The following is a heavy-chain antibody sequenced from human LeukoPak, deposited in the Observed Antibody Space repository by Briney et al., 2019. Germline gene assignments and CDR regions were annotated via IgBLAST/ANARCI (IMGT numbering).Heavy chain of an antibody. V-gene: IGHV3-13*04. J-gene: IGHJ5*02. D-gene: IGHD6-19*01. Sequence: GGSLRLSCAASGFTFSSYDMHWVRQVIGKGLEWVSAIGSAGDTYYPGSVKGRFTISRENAKNSLYLQVNSLKAGDTAVYYCARGGSSGWRNWFDPWGQGTLVTVSS. CDR1: GFTFSSYD. CDR3: ARGGSSGWRNWFDP. CDR2: IGSAGDT.